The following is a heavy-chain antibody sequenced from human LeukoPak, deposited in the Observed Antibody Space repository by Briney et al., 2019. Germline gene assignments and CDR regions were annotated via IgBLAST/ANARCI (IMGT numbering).Heavy chain of an antibody. D-gene: IGHD3-10*01. V-gene: IGHV4-34*01. Sequence: SETLSLTCAVYGGSFSGYYWSWIRQPPGKGLEWIGEINHSGSTNYNPSPKSRVTISVDTSKNQFSLKLSSVTAADTAVYYCARNYGSGSLIDYWGQGTLVTVSS. CDR2: INHSGST. CDR1: GGSFSGYY. CDR3: ARNYGSGSLIDY. J-gene: IGHJ4*02.